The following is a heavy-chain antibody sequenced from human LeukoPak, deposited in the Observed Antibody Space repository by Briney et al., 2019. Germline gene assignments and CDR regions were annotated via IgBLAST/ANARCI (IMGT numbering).Heavy chain of an antibody. Sequence: PAMSLRLSCAASGFTFSSYAMHWVLQAPGKEWVAVISYDGSNKYYADSVKGRFTISRDNSKNTLYLQMNSLRAEDTAVYYCARGSRGRGNYGIGVWGQGTTVTVSS. D-gene: IGHD3-10*01. CDR1: GFTFSSYA. CDR3: ARGSRGRGNYGIGV. CDR2: ISYDGSNK. V-gene: IGHV3-30-3*01. J-gene: IGHJ6*02.